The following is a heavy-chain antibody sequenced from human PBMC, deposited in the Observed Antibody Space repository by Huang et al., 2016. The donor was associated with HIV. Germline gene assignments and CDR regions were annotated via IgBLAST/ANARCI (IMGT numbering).Heavy chain of an antibody. D-gene: IGHD2-2*01. J-gene: IGHJ4*02. V-gene: IGHV1-69*13. CDR2: ISPRIGSA. Sequence: QVQVVQSGAEVKKPGSSVKVSCKVSGSPFRSYAVSWVRQAPGQGLEWMGGISPRIGSANYAQQFQGRVSIIADESTSTAYMELSNLNSEDTAVYYCARAPENTYLDSWGQGTLVTVSS. CDR3: ARAPENTYLDS. CDR1: GSPFRSYA.